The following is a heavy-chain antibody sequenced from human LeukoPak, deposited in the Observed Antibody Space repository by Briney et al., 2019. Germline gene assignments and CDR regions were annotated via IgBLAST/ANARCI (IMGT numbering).Heavy chain of an antibody. V-gene: IGHV4-39*07. Sequence: SETLSLTCTVSGGSVSTSDYYWGWIRQSPVKGLEWIGDVFYTGKTNYNPSLRGRATVSIDTSKNQFSLKLTYVTAADSAVYYCARVFDSWGQGTLVTVSS. J-gene: IGHJ4*02. CDR3: ARVFDS. CDR1: GGSVSTSDYY. CDR2: VFYTGKT.